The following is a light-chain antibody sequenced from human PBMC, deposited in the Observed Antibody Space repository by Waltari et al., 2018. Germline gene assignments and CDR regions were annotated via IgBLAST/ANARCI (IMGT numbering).Light chain of an antibody. CDR3: MQGTHWPWT. J-gene: IGKJ2*02. CDR1: QSTY. V-gene: IGKV2-30*01. Sequence: DVVMTQSPLSLPVPLGQPASISCRSSQSTYLNWFQQRPGQSPRRLIYKVSNRDSGVPDRFSGGGSGTDFTLKISRVEAEDVGVYYCMQGTHWPWTFGQGTKLEIK. CDR2: KVS.